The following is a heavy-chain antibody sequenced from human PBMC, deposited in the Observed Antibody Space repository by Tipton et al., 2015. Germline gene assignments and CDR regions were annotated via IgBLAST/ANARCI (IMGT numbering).Heavy chain of an antibody. D-gene: IGHD2-15*01. CDR2: TSYSGGT. J-gene: IGHJ3*02. CDR1: GASIRRYY. CDR3: ARLPLVGGSCDDAFDK. V-gene: IGHV4-59*08. Sequence: TLSLTCTVSGASIRRYYWSWIRQPPGKGLEWIGYTSYSGGTNYNPSLKSRVTMSVDTSKNLFSLNLSSVTAGDTAMYYCARLPLVGGSCDDAFDKWGQGTMVTVSS.